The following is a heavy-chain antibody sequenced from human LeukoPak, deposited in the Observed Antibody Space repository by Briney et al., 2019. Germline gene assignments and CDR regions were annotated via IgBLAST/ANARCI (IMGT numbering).Heavy chain of an antibody. CDR1: GFTFSSYS. Sequence: GGSLRLSCAASGFTFSSYSMNWVRQAPGKGLEWVSSISSSSSYIYYADSVKGRFTISRDNAKNSLNLQMNSRRAEDTAVYYCARGDTKYCSSASCHNPFDQWGQGTLVTVTS. CDR2: ISSSSSYI. CDR3: ARGDTKYCSSASCHNPFDQ. J-gene: IGHJ4*02. D-gene: IGHD2-2*02. V-gene: IGHV3-21*01.